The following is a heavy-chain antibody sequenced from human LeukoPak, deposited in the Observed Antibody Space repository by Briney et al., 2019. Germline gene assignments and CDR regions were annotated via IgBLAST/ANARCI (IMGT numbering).Heavy chain of an antibody. Sequence: SETLSPTCTVSGYSISSGYYWGWIRQPPGKGLEWIGSIYHSGSTYYNPSLKSRVTISVDTSKNQFSLKLSSVTAADTAVYYCARDDSSGYSHGLDYWGQGTLVTVSS. CDR3: ARDDSSGYSHGLDY. CDR2: IYHSGST. D-gene: IGHD3-22*01. CDR1: GYSISSGYY. J-gene: IGHJ4*02. V-gene: IGHV4-38-2*02.